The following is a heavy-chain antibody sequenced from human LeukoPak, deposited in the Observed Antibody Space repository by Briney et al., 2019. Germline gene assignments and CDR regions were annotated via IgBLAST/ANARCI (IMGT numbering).Heavy chain of an antibody. CDR1: GFTFSSYE. CDR3: ARAVVVVAAISDAFDI. Sequence: GGSLRLSCAASGFTFSSYEMNWVRQAPGKGLEWVSYISSSGSTIYYADSVKGRFTISRDNAKNSLYLQMNSLGAEDTAVYYCARAVVVVAAISDAFDIWGQGTMVTVSS. J-gene: IGHJ3*02. CDR2: ISSSGSTI. V-gene: IGHV3-48*03. D-gene: IGHD2-15*01.